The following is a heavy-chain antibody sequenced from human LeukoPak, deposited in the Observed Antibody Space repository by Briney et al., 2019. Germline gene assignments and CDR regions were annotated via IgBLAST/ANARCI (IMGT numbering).Heavy chain of an antibody. D-gene: IGHD5-12*01. V-gene: IGHV3-23*01. J-gene: IGHJ4*02. Sequence: GGSLRLSCAASGFTFSNYAMSWVRQAPGKGLEWASGISGSGGTTYYADSVKGRFTIFRDNSKNTLYLQMNSLRAEDTAVYYCAGRGYSAYERSYHFDYWGQGTLVTVSS. CDR1: GFTFSNYA. CDR2: ISGSGGTT. CDR3: AGRGYSAYERSYHFDY.